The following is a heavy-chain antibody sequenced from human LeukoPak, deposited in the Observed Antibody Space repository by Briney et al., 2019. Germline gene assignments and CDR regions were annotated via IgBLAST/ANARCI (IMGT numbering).Heavy chain of an antibody. CDR1: GFTVSNS. D-gene: IGHD4/OR15-4a*01. CDR2: IYSDNT. Sequence: GGSLRLSCTVSGFTVSNSMSWVRQAPGKGLEWVSFIYSDNTHYSDSVKGRFTISRDNSKNTLYLQMNSLRAEDTAVYYCARRAGAYSHPYDYWGQGTLVTVSS. V-gene: IGHV3-53*01. CDR3: ARRAGAYSHPYDY. J-gene: IGHJ4*02.